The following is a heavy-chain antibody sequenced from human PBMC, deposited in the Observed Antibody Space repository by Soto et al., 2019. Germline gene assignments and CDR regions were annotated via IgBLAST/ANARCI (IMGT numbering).Heavy chain of an antibody. CDR2: ISGSGGST. CDR3: ATARPAGYVSGSYYWFHP. D-gene: IGHD3-10*01. V-gene: IGHV3-23*01. J-gene: IGHJ5*02. Sequence: EVQLLESGGGLVQPGGSLRLSCAASGFTFSSYAMSWVRQAPGKGLEWVAAISGSGGSTYYADSVKGRCTISRDNSKNTLYLQMNSRRAEDTAVYYCATARPAGYVSGSYYWFHPWGQGTLVTVSS. CDR1: GFTFSSYA.